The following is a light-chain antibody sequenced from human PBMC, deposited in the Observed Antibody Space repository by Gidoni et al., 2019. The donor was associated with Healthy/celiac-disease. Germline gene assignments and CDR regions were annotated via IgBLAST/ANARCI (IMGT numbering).Light chain of an antibody. CDR2: QDS. CDR3: QAWDSSTGV. V-gene: IGLV3-1*01. J-gene: IGLJ2*01. CDR1: KVGDIA. Sequence: SYELTQPPSVSVPPGQTASITCSGDKVGDIAACWYQQKPGPAPVLVIYQDSKRPSGIPERFSGSNSGNTATLTISGTQSMDEADYYCQAWDSSTGVFGGGTKLTVL.